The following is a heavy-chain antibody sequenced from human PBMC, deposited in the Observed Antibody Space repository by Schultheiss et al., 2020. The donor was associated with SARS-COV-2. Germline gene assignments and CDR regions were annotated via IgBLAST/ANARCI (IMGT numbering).Heavy chain of an antibody. CDR3: AKETIAVADLGAY. Sequence: GGSLRLSCAASGFTFSSYAMHWVRQAPGKGLEWVSVISYDGSNIYYADSVKGRFTISRDNSKNTLYLQMNSLRAEDTAVYYCAKETIAVADLGAYWGQGTLVTVSS. J-gene: IGHJ4*02. V-gene: IGHV3-30-3*01. CDR1: GFTFSSYA. D-gene: IGHD6-19*01. CDR2: ISYDGSNI.